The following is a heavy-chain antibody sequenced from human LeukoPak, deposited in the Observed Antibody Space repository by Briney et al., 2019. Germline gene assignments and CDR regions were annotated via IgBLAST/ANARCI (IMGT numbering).Heavy chain of an antibody. V-gene: IGHV1-2*02. CDR2: INPNSGGT. J-gene: IGHJ4*02. D-gene: IGHD5-18*01. CDR3: ARGEGYSYNDY. CDR1: GYTFTDYY. Sequence: ASVTVSFKASGYTFTDYYMHWVRQAPGQGLEGMGWINPNSGGTNYAQKFQGRVTMTRDTPISTAYMELSRLRSDDTAVYYCARGEGYSYNDYWGQGTLVTVSS.